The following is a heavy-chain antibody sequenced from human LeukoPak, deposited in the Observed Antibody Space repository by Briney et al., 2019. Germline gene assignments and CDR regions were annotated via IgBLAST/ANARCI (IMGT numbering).Heavy chain of an antibody. Sequence: SQTLSLTCTVSGVSFSSGGYYWNWIRQLPGKGLEWIGYIFSSGTTFYNPSLKGRVTISRDTSKNQFSLKLSSVTAADAAVYYCTRKATTGPTKAAFDVWGQGTMVTVSS. CDR3: TRKATTGPTKAAFDV. CDR2: IFSSGTT. CDR1: GVSFSSGGYY. D-gene: IGHD4-17*01. V-gene: IGHV4-31*03. J-gene: IGHJ3*01.